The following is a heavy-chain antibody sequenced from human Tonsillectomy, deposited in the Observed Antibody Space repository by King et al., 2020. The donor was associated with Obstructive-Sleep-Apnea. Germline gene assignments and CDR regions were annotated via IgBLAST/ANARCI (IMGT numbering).Heavy chain of an antibody. D-gene: IGHD3-10*01. V-gene: IGHV4-31*03. CDR1: GGSINSGGYY. J-gene: IGHJ4*02. Sequence: VQLQESGPGLVKPSQTLSLTCTVSGGSINSGGYYWRWIRQHPGQGLEWIGSIHYSGSSSYTPSIKSRLTISVDTSANQFSLKLRSVTAADTAVYYCARDRDYSSGRHLDSWGQGTLVTVSS. CDR3: ARDRDYSSGRHLDS. CDR2: IHYSGSS.